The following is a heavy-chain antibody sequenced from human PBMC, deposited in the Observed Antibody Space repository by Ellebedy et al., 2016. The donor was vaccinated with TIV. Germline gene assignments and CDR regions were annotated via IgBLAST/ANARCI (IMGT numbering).Heavy chain of an antibody. Sequence: PGGSLRLSCAASGFTFSSYAMSWVRQAPGKGLEWVSAISGSGGSTYYADSVKGRFTISRDNSKNTLYLQMNSLRAEDTAVYYCAKGRGAVAGTLGDWFDPWGQGTLVTVSS. CDR1: GFTFSSYA. V-gene: IGHV3-23*01. J-gene: IGHJ5*02. D-gene: IGHD6-19*01. CDR2: ISGSGGST. CDR3: AKGRGAVAGTLGDWFDP.